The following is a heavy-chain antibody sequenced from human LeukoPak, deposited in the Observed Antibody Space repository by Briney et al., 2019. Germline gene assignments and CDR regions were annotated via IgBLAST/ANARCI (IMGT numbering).Heavy chain of an antibody. D-gene: IGHD3-22*01. V-gene: IGHV1-69*10. CDR2: IIPILGIA. J-gene: IGHJ4*02. CDR3: ARDEGSSDSSGYYYILFDY. CDR1: GGTFSSYA. Sequence: GASVKVSCKASGGTFSSYAISWVRQAPGQGLEWMGGIIPILGIANYAQKFQGRVTITADKSTSTAYMELSSLRSEDTAVYYCARDEGSSDSSGYYYILFDYWGQGTLVTVSS.